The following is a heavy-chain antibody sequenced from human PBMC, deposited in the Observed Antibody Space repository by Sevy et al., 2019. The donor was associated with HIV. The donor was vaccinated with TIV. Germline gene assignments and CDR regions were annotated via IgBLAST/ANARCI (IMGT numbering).Heavy chain of an antibody. D-gene: IGHD3-10*01. J-gene: IGHJ4*02. Sequence: GGSLRLSCAASGFTFSSYVMHWVRQAPGKGLEWVAVISYDGSEKYHADSVKGRFTISRDNSKNTLYLQMNSLRTEDRAVYYCARAQGVLPWFGEFPLWGQGTLVTVSS. CDR1: GFTFSSYV. CDR3: ARAQGVLPWFGEFPL. CDR2: ISYDGSEK. V-gene: IGHV3-30*04.